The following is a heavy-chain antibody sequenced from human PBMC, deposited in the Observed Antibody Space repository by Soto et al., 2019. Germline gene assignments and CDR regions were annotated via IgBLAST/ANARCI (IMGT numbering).Heavy chain of an antibody. D-gene: IGHD6-19*01. CDR1: GGSISSGDYY. V-gene: IGHV4-30-4*01. CDR2: IYYSGST. CDR3: ARHDGFSSGWIFDY. J-gene: IGHJ4*01. Sequence: PSETLSLTCTVSGGSISSGDYYWSWIRQPPGKGLEWIGYIYYSGSTYYKPSLKSRVTVSADTSKDQISMKLTSVTAADTAVYYCARHDGFSSGWIFDYWGHGTLVTVSS.